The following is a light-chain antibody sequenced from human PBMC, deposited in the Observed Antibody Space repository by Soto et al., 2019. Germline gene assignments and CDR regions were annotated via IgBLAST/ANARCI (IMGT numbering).Light chain of an antibody. CDR3: QHYNNLPLT. CDR2: GTS. Sequence: DIVTTSETATLSVSPGERATLSCRASQSVSSNLAWYQQKPGQAPRLLFYGTSTGATGIPARFSGSGSRTEFTLTISILQSEDFAVYCWQHYNNLPLTFGGGTKVDI. V-gene: IGKV3-15*01. CDR1: QSVSSN. J-gene: IGKJ4*01.